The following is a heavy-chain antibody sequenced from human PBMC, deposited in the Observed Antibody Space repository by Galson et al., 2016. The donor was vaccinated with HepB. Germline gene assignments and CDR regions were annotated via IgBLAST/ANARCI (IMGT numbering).Heavy chain of an antibody. D-gene: IGHD1-14*01. CDR1: GYTFSSYI. J-gene: IGHJ3*01. Sequence: SLRLSCAASGYTFSSYIIHWVRQAPGKGLEWVSVISYLGISQDYADSVKGRFTISRDHSKNTRYLQLNGLRPEDTAVYDCAMAGGTTSIFAFDLWGRGTLGTVSS. V-gene: IGHV3-33*05. CDR3: AMAGGTTSIFAFDL. CDR2: ISYLGISQ.